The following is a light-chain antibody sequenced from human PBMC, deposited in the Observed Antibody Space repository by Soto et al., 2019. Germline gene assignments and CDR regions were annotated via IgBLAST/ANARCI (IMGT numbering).Light chain of an antibody. V-gene: IGLV2-14*01. CDR3: CSYTTSSSYV. CDR2: DVN. J-gene: IGLJ1*01. Sequence: QSELTQPASVSGSPGQSITISCTGSSSDVGYYIFVSWYQQHPGKAPKLMIYDVNNRPSGVSNRFSGSKSGNTASLTISGLQAEDEADYYCCSYTTSSSYVFGTGTKLTVL. CDR1: SSDVGYYIF.